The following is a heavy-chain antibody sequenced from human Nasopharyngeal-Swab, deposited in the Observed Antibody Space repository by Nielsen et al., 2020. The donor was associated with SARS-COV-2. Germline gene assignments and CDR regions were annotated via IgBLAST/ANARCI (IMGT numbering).Heavy chain of an antibody. CDR3: ARLQQQLVIGAFDI. J-gene: IGHJ3*02. CDR1: GYSFTSYW. Sequence: KVSCKGSGYSFTSYWIGWVRQMPGKGLEWMGIIYPGDSDTRYSPSFQGQVTISADKSISTAYLQWSSLKASDTAMYYCARLQQQLVIGAFDIWGQGTMVTVSS. V-gene: IGHV5-51*01. D-gene: IGHD6-13*01. CDR2: IYPGDSDT.